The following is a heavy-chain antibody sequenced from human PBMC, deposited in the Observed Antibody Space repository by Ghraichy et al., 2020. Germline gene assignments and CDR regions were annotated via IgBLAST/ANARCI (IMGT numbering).Heavy chain of an antibody. CDR2: IYYSGST. Sequence: SETLSLTCTVSGGSISSYYWSWIRQPPGKGLEWIGYIYYSGSTNYNPSLKSRVTISVDTSKNQFSLKLSSVTAADTAVYYCARGGYYGSSDAFDIWGQGTMVTVSS. V-gene: IGHV4-59*01. D-gene: IGHD3-10*01. CDR1: GGSISSYY. CDR3: ARGGYYGSSDAFDI. J-gene: IGHJ3*02.